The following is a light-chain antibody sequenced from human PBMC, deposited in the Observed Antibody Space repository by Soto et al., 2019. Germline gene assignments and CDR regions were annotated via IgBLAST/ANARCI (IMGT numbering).Light chain of an antibody. CDR2: GAS. V-gene: IGKV3-20*01. J-gene: IGKJ2*01. CDR3: QQYGGSPPYT. CDR1: QSISSSS. Sequence: VLTQSPGTLSLSPGERATISCRASQSISSSSLAWYLHKPGLAPRLLIYGASSRATGIPHRFSGSGSGTAFTLTISRLEPEDCGVYYCQQYGGSPPYTFGQGTRLEIK.